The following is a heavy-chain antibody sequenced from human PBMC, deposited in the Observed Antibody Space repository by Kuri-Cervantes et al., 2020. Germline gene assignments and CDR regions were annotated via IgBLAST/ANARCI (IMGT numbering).Heavy chain of an antibody. V-gene: IGHV3-21*04. CDR1: GFTFSSYS. J-gene: IGHJ3*02. D-gene: IGHD1-26*01. CDR3: AARPLWDLLRRDAFDI. CDR2: ISSSSAYI. Sequence: GGSLRLSCAVSGFTFSSYSMNWVRQAPGKGLEWVSSISSSSAYIYYADLVKGRFTISRDNAKKSVSLQMNSLRAEDTAVYYCAARPLWDLLRRDAFDIWGQGTMVTVSS.